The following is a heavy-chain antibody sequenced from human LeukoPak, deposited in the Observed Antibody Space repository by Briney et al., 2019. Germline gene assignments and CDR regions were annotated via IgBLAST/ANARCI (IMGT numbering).Heavy chain of an antibody. Sequence: AESLTLTCAASGFTFSSYWMTWVRQAPGKGLEWVANIKQNGTEQYYVDSLKGRFTISRDNAKNSLYLQMNTLTAEDTAVYYCARGLSYCSNGVCPFDYWGQGTQVTVSS. CDR3: ARGLSYCSNGVCPFDY. V-gene: IGHV3-7*01. CDR2: IKQNGTEQ. CDR1: GFTFSSYW. D-gene: IGHD2-8*01. J-gene: IGHJ4*02.